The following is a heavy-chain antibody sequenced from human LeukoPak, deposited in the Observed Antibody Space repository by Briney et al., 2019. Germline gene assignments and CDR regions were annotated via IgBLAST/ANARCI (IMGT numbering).Heavy chain of an antibody. J-gene: IGHJ3*02. V-gene: IGHV3-66*01. CDR2: MDFDGRI. D-gene: IGHD1-26*01. Sequence: GGSLRLSCAVSGFTVSVNYMTWVRQAPGGGLEWVSSMDFDGRISYPDSVKGRFSISRDHSKNTLYLQMNSLRAEDTAVYYCARDHSADYSHAFDSWGQGTVVTVSS. CDR1: GFTVSVNY. CDR3: ARDHSADYSHAFDS.